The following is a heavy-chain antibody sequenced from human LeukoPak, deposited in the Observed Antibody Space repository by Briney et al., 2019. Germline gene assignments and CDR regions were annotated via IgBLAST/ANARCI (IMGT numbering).Heavy chain of an antibody. J-gene: IGHJ6*02. CDR1: GFSFSSYT. CDR3: GSCTYYYPSYYYYAMDV. Sequence: GGSLILSCAASGFSFSSYTMNWVRQAPGKGLEWVSGISSSDGVTYYADSVKGRFTISRDKSKNTLYLQMDSLRAEDTAVYYCGSCTYYYPSYYYYAMDVWGQGTTVTVSS. D-gene: IGHD3-22*01. CDR2: ISSSDGVT. V-gene: IGHV3-23*01.